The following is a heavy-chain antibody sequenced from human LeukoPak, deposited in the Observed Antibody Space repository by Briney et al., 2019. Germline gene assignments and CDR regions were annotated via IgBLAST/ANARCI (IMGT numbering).Heavy chain of an antibody. CDR3: ARGKCYFHTTDVYY. CDR2: ISTTGTYI. CDR1: TLSPATYN. J-gene: IGHJ4*02. D-gene: IGHD2/OR15-2a*01. Sequence: GGSLRLSCAASTLSPATYNMKSVCQAPGKGLEWVSSISTTGTYIYYADSVKGRFTNTRDNAQNSLYLQMSSLRADDTAVYYCARGKCYFHTTDVYYWGQGTLVTVSS. V-gene: IGHV3-21*01.